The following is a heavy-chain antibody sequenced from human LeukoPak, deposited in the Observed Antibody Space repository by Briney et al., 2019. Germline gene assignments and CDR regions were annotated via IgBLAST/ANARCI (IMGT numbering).Heavy chain of an antibody. CDR2: ISSSSSYI. CDR1: GFTFRDFY. CDR3: ARGEVAGFDY. D-gene: IGHD6-19*01. Sequence: GGSLRLSCAASGFTFRDFYMGWIRQAPGKGLEWVSSISSSSSYIYYADSVKGRFTISRDNAKNSLYLQMNSLRAEDTAVYYCARGEVAGFDYWGQGTLVTVSS. J-gene: IGHJ4*02. V-gene: IGHV3-11*06.